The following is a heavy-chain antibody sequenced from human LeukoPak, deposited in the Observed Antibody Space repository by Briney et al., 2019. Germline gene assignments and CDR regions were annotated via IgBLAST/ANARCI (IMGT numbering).Heavy chain of an antibody. J-gene: IGHJ4*02. CDR2: ISGSGGST. D-gene: IGHD3-16*02. CDR1: GFTFGNYG. Sequence: GGSLRLSCAASGFTFGNYGMTWVRQAPGKGLEWVSGISGSGGSTYYADSVKGRFTISRDNFKNTLYLQMNSLRAEDTALYYCAKGGRTVIAPFDYWGQGTLVTVSS. CDR3: AKGGRTVIAPFDY. V-gene: IGHV3-23*01.